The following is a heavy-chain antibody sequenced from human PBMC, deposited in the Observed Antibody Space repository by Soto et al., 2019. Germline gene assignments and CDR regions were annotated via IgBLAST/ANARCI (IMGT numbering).Heavy chain of an antibody. D-gene: IGHD3-10*01. V-gene: IGHV4-59*01. CDR3: ARDRITMVRGVNGGMDV. CDR1: GGSISSYY. Sequence: SETLSLTCTVSGGSISSYYWSWIRQPPGKGLEWIGYIYYSGSTNYNPSLKSRVTISVGTSKNQFSLKLSSVTAADTAVYYCARDRITMVRGVNGGMDVWGQGTTVTVSS. CDR2: IYYSGST. J-gene: IGHJ6*02.